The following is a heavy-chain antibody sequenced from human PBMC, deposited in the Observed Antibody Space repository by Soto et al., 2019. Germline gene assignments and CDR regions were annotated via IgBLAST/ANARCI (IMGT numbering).Heavy chain of an antibody. J-gene: IGHJ3*02. CDR1: GYTFTSYY. V-gene: IGHV1-46*01. Sequence: ASVKVSCKASGYTFTSYYMHWVRQAPGQGLEWMGIINPSGGSTSYAQKFQGRVTMTRDTSTSTVYMELSSLRSEDTAVYYCALPGIAAAGDDAFDIWGQGTMVTVSS. CDR2: INPSGGST. CDR3: ALPGIAAAGDDAFDI. D-gene: IGHD6-13*01.